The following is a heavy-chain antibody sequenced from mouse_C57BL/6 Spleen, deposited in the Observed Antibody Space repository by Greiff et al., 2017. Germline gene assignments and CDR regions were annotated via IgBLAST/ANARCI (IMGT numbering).Heavy chain of an antibody. Sequence: DVQLQESGAELVRPGASVKLSCTASGFNIKDDYMHWVKQRPEQGLEWIGWIDPENGDTEYASKFQGKATITADTSSNTAYLQLSSLTSEDTAVYYCTRGNYLDYWGQGTTLTVSS. V-gene: IGHV14-4*01. CDR1: GFNIKDDY. J-gene: IGHJ2*01. CDR3: TRGNYLDY. CDR2: IDPENGDT.